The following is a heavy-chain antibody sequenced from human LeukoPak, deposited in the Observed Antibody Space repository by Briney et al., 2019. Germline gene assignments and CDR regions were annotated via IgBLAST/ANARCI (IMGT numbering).Heavy chain of an antibody. CDR2: ISAYNGNT. Sequence: ASVKVSCKASGYTFTSYGISWVRQAPGQGLERMGWISAYNGNTNYAQKLQGRVTMTTDTSTSTAYMELRSLRSDDTAVYYCARVGSSGWYVVGRFDYWGQGTLVTVSS. D-gene: IGHD6-19*01. J-gene: IGHJ4*02. V-gene: IGHV1-18*01. CDR3: ARVGSSGWYVVGRFDY. CDR1: GYTFTSYG.